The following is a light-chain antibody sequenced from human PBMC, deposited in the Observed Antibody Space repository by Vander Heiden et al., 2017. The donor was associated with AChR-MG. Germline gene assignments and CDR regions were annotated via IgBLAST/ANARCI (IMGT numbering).Light chain of an antibody. CDR3: QQSDSTPHT. CDR1: QSISSY. Sequence: DLQMTPSPSSLSASLAARVTITCRASQSISSYLNWYQQKPGKAPKLLIYAASSLQSGVPSRFSGSGSGTDFTLTISSLQPEDFATYYCQQSDSTPHTFGQGTRLEIK. J-gene: IGKJ5*01. CDR2: AAS. V-gene: IGKV1-39*01.